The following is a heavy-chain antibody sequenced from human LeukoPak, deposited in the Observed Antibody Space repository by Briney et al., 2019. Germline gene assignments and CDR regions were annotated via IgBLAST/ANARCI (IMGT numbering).Heavy chain of an antibody. D-gene: IGHD1-26*01. Sequence: SQTLSLTCAISGDSVSSTTAAWNWIRQPPSRGLEWLGRTYQRAKWYNDYAESLRSRITIKPDTSKKHFSLQLNFVTPEDTAVYYCARDPGGGWFDTWGQGTLVTVSS. J-gene: IGHJ5*02. V-gene: IGHV6-1*01. CDR2: TYQRAKWYN. CDR1: GDSVSSTTAA. CDR3: ARDPGGGWFDT.